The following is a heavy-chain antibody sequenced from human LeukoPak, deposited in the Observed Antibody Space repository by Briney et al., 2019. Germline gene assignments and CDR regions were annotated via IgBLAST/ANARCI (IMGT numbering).Heavy chain of an antibody. J-gene: IGHJ6*03. Sequence: SETLSLTCAVYGGSFSGYYWSWIRQPPGKGLEWIGEINHSGSANYNPSLKSRVTISVDTSKNQLSLKLSSVTAADTAVYYCARVRSPLFWSGYYPYYYYYMDVWGKGTTVIASS. CDR2: INHSGSA. D-gene: IGHD3-3*01. CDR1: GGSFSGYY. V-gene: IGHV4-34*01. CDR3: ARVRSPLFWSGYYPYYYYYMDV.